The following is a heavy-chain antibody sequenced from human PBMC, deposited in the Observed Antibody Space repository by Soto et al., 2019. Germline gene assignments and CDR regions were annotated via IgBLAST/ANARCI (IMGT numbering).Heavy chain of an antibody. CDR2: INPSGGST. CDR3: SRDPGLERLPDY. Sequence: QVQLVQSGAEVKKPGASVKVSCKASGYTFTSYYMHWVRQAPGQGLEWMGIINPSGGSTSYAQKFQGRVTMTRDTAKSTVYMELSSLRSEDTAVYYCSRDPGLERLPDYWGQGTLVTVSS. V-gene: IGHV1-46*03. J-gene: IGHJ4*02. D-gene: IGHD1-1*01. CDR1: GYTFTSYY.